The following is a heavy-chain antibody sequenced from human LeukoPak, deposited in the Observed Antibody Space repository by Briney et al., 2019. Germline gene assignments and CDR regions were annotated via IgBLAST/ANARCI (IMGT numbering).Heavy chain of an antibody. J-gene: IGHJ4*02. CDR2: IRHDGSNK. CDR1: GFTFSSYG. Sequence: GGSLRLSCAASGFTFSSYGMHWARQAPGKGLEWVAFIRHDGSNKYYADSVKGRFTISRDNSKNTLYLQMNSLRAEDTAVYYCAHMAAAGSSTTFDYWGQGTLVTVSS. D-gene: IGHD6-13*01. CDR3: AHMAAAGSSTTFDY. V-gene: IGHV3-30*02.